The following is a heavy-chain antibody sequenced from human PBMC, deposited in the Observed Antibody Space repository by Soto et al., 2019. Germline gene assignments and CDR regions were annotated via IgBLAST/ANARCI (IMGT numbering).Heavy chain of an antibody. CDR3: AHTRIQLWYDYYYYYGMDV. D-gene: IGHD5-18*01. V-gene: IGHV2-5*01. CDR1: GFSLSTSGVG. CDR2: IYWNDDK. J-gene: IGHJ6*02. Sequence: SGPTLVNPTQTLTLTCTFSGFSLSTSGVGVGWIRQPPGKALEWLALIYWNDDKRYSPSLKSRLTITKDTSKNQVVLTMTNMDPVDTATYYCAHTRIQLWYDYYYYYGMDVWGQGTTVTVSS.